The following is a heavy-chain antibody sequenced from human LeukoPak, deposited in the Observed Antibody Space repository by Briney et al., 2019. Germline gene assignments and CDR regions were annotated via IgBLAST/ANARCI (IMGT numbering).Heavy chain of an antibody. V-gene: IGHV3-30-3*01. CDR2: ISYDGSNK. J-gene: IGHJ5*02. CDR1: GFTFSSYA. Sequence: GGSLRLSCAASGFTFSSYAMHWVRQAPGKGLEWVAVISYDGSNKYYADSVKGRFTISRDNSKNTLYLQMNSLRAEDTAVYYCAKDAIQVVNWFDPWGQGTLVTVSS. D-gene: IGHD2-21*01. CDR3: AKDAIQVVNWFDP.